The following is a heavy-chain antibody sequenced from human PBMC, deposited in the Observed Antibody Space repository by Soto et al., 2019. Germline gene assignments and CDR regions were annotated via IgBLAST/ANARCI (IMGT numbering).Heavy chain of an antibody. CDR3: ASDFYSGYNRKTTAPIDY. J-gene: IGHJ4*02. Sequence: PGGSLRLSCAASGFTFSSYWMHWVRQAPGKGLEWVAVIWYDGSNKYYADSVKGRFTISRDNSKNTLYLQMNSLRAEDTAVYYCASDFYSGYNRKTTAPIDYWGQGTLVTSPQ. CDR1: GFTFSSYW. V-gene: IGHV3-33*08. CDR2: IWYDGSNK. D-gene: IGHD3-22*01.